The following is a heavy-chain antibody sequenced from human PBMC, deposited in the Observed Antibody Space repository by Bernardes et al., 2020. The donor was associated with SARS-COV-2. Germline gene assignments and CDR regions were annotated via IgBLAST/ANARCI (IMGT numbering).Heavy chain of an antibody. CDR2: INSGGNT. Sequence: GGSLRLSCAVSGFTVSTNYINWVRQAPGKGLEWVSVINSGGNTYYADSVKGRFTISRNISQNTVFVQMNCLGAEDTAVYFCARDLGNRGWLDLWGQGTLVTVSS. J-gene: IGHJ5*02. D-gene: IGHD3-16*01. V-gene: IGHV3-53*01. CDR1: GFTVSTNY. CDR3: ARDLGNRGWLDL.